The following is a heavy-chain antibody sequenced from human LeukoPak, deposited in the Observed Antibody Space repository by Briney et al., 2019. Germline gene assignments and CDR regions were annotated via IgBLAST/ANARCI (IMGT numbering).Heavy chain of an antibody. D-gene: IGHD2-15*01. J-gene: IGHJ6*03. Sequence: GGSLRLSCAASGFTFDDYGMSWVRQPPGKGLAWVSGINWNGGSTGYADSVKGRFTISRDNAKNSLYLQMNSLRAEDTALYYCARDFGRRAYYYYYYMVVWGKGTTVTVSS. CDR2: INWNGGST. V-gene: IGHV3-20*04. CDR1: GFTFDDYG. CDR3: ARDFGRRAYYYYYYMVV.